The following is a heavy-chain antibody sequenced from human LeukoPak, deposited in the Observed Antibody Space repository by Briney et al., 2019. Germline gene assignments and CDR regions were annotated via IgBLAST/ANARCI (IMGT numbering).Heavy chain of an antibody. CDR1: GYIFTSYD. CDR2: MNPNSSNT. J-gene: IGHJ3*02. D-gene: IGHD3-16*02. CDR3: ARAYYDYVWGSYRHMAFDI. V-gene: IGHV1-8*03. Sequence: ASVKVSCKASGYIFTSYDISWVRQATGQGLECMGWMNPNSSNTGYAQKFQGRVTITRNTSIGTAYMELISLRSEDEVVCQCARAYYDYVWGSYRHMAFDIWAQGTVVTVSS.